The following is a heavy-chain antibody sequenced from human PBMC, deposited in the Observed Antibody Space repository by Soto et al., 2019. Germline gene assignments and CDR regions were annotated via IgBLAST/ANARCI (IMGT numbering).Heavy chain of an antibody. CDR1: GYTFTSYG. CDR2: ISAYNGNT. V-gene: IGHV1-18*01. Sequence: QVKLVQSGAEVKKPGASVKVSCKASGYTFTSYGISWVRQAPGQGLEWMGWISAYNGNTNYAQKLQGRVTMTTDTSTSTAYMELRSLRSDDTAVYYCARESGLSYSSGDYYYYGMDVWGQGTTVTVSS. D-gene: IGHD6-19*01. J-gene: IGHJ6*02. CDR3: ARESGLSYSSGDYYYYGMDV.